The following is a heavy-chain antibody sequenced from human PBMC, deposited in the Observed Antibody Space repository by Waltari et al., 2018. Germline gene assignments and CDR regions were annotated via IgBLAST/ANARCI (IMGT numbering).Heavy chain of an antibody. J-gene: IGHJ4*02. Sequence: QVQLVQSGAEVKKPGASVKVSCKASGYTFTGYYMHWVRQAPGQGLEWMGLINTNSGDTKYVQRFQGRVTMTRDTSMSTAYMELTRLRSGDTAVYYCARPLDLAYGYGPGYWGQGTLVTVSS. CDR2: INTNSGDT. CDR3: ARPLDLAYGYGPGY. V-gene: IGHV1-2*06. CDR1: GYTFTGYY. D-gene: IGHD5-18*01.